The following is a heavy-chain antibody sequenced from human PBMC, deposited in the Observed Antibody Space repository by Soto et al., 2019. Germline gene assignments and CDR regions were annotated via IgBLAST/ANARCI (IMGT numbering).Heavy chain of an antibody. CDR3: ARDGTEYYGEYYDY. D-gene: IGHD4-17*01. J-gene: IGHJ4*02. CDR1: GFTFSDYY. CDR2: IGTRGNTK. V-gene: IGHV3-11*01. Sequence: QVQLVESGGGLVKPGGSLRLSCATSGFTFSDYYMSWIRQAPGKGLEWVSYIGTRGNTKYYADSVRGRFTISMDNAKNSLYLQMNSLRADDTAVYYCARDGTEYYGEYYDYWGQGIPVTGSS.